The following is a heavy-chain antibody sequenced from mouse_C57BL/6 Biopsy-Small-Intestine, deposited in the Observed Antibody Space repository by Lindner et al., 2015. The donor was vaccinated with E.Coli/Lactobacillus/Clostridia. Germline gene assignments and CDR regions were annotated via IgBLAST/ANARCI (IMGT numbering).Heavy chain of an antibody. J-gene: IGHJ2*01. CDR3: ARDGYYRFDY. CDR2: INPNYGTT. V-gene: IGHV1-39*01. CDR1: GYSFTDHN. Sequence: VQLQESGPELVKPGDSVKISCKASGYSFTDHNMNWVKQSNGKSLEWIGVINPNYGTTSYNQKFKGKATLTVDQSSSTAYMQIHSLTSDDSAVYYCARDGYYRFDYWGQGTTLTVSS. D-gene: IGHD2-3*01.